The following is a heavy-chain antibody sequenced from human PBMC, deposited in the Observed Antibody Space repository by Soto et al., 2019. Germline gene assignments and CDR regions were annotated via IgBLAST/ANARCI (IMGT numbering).Heavy chain of an antibody. Sequence: ASVKVSCKASGYTFTSYDINWVRQATGQGLEWMGWMNPNSGNTGYAQKFQGRVTMTRNTSISTAYMELSSLRSEDTAVYYCARGENTAMVYYYYGMDVWGQGTTVTVS. D-gene: IGHD5-18*01. V-gene: IGHV1-8*01. CDR2: MNPNSGNT. CDR3: ARGENTAMVYYYYGMDV. J-gene: IGHJ6*02. CDR1: GYTFTSYD.